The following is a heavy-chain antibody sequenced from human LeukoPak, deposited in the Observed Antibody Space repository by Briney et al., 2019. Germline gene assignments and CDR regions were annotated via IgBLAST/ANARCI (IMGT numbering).Heavy chain of an antibody. D-gene: IGHD3-9*01. Sequence: PSETLSLTCAVSGGSISSSNWWSWVRQAPGKGLEWVSVIYSGDSTYYADSVKGRFTISRDNSKNTLYLQMNSLRVADTAIYYCARDLDWIPYWGQGTLVTVSS. CDR1: GGSISSSNW. CDR2: IYSGDST. V-gene: IGHV3-53*01. J-gene: IGHJ4*02. CDR3: ARDLDWIPY.